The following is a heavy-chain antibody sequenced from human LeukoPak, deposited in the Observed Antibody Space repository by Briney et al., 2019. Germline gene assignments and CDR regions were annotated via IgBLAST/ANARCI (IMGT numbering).Heavy chain of an antibody. CDR3: ARLDINSNGRYKNDF. D-gene: IGHD6-19*01. Sequence: GRSLRLSCAASRFSFRSFWMTWVRQAPGTGLEWVANINQDGAEKYYGDSVKGRLTIPRDNAKNSLFLEVDSLRADDTAVYYCARLDINSNGRYKNDFWSQGTLVTVST. V-gene: IGHV3-7*01. CDR1: RFSFRSFW. J-gene: IGHJ4*02. CDR2: INQDGAEK.